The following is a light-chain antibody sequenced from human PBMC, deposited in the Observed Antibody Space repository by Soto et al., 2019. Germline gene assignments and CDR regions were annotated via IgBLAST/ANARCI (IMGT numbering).Light chain of an antibody. CDR3: QQYGNSPIT. CDR2: GVS. V-gene: IGKV3-20*01. Sequence: EVVMTQSPATLSVSPGERATLSCRASQSVSSNLAWYQQKPGQAPRLLIYGVSSRATGIPDRFSGSGSGTDFTLTISRLEPEDFAVYYCQQYGNSPITFGQGTRLEIK. J-gene: IGKJ5*01. CDR1: QSVSSN.